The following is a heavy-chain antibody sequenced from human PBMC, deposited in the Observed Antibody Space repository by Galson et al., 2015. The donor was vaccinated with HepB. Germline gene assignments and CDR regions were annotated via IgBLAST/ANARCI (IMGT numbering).Heavy chain of an antibody. Sequence: SLRLSCAASGFTFSSYAMHWVRQAPGKGLEWVAVISYEGSNKYYADSVKGRFTISRDNSKNTLYLQMNSLRAEDTAVYYCARSGGITIFGVVIIQEEYYYYYMDVWGKGTTVTVSS. CDR1: GFTFSSYA. CDR3: ARSGGITIFGVVIIQEEYYYYYMDV. CDR2: ISYEGSNK. D-gene: IGHD3-3*01. V-gene: IGHV3-30-3*01. J-gene: IGHJ6*03.